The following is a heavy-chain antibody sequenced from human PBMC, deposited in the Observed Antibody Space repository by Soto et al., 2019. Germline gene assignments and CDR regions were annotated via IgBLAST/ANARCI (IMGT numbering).Heavy chain of an antibody. CDR2: IHFGGNT. J-gene: IGHJ4*02. V-gene: IGHV3-53*01. CDR1: GFTVSGDY. D-gene: IGHD6-19*01. CDR3: TKVSPQWLVKDY. Sequence: GGSLRLSCAASGFTVSGDYVSWVRQAPGKGLECVSVIHFGGNTYYADSVKGRFTVSRDNSKNTIYLQMNSLRVEDTAIYFCTKVSPQWLVKDYWGQGTLVTVSS.